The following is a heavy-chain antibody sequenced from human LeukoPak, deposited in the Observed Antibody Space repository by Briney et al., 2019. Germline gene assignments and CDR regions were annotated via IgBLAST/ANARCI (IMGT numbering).Heavy chain of an antibody. CDR1: GFTFSSYG. J-gene: IGHJ4*02. CDR3: AKENSGSLTTPLDY. V-gene: IGHV3-30*02. CDR2: IRYDGSNK. Sequence: GGSLRLSCAASGFTFSSYGMHWVRQAPGKGLEWVAFIRYDGSNKSYADSVKGRFTISRDNSKNTLYLQMNSLRAEDTAVYYCAKENSGSLTTPLDYWGQGTLVTVSS. D-gene: IGHD1-26*01.